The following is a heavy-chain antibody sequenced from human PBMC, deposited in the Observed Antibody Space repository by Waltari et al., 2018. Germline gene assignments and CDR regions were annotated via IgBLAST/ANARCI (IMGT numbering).Heavy chain of an antibody. CDR3: ARGLGSQGHVLRYFDWSRRLDP. Sequence: QVQLVQSGAEVKKPGASVKVSCKASGYTFTGYYMHWVRQAPGQGLEWMGWINPNSGGTNYAQKFQGRVTMTRDTSISTAYMELSRLRSDGTAVYYCARGLGSQGHVLRYFDWSRRLDPWGQGTLVTVSS. D-gene: IGHD3-9*01. CDR1: GYTFTGYY. J-gene: IGHJ5*02. CDR2: INPNSGGT. V-gene: IGHV1-2*02.